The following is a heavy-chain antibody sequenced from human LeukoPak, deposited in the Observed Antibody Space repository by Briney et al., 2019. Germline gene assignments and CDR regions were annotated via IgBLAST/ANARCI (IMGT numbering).Heavy chain of an antibody. CDR2: IYYSGST. V-gene: IGHV4-39*07. CDR3: ARDRLSGGSDY. D-gene: IGHD2-15*01. J-gene: IGHJ4*02. Sequence: PSETLSLTCTVSGGSISSSSYYWGWIRQPPGKGLEWIGSIYYSGSTYYNPSLKSRVTISVDTSKNQFSLKLSSVTAADTAVYYCARDRLSGGSDYWGQGTLVTVSS. CDR1: GGSISSSSYY.